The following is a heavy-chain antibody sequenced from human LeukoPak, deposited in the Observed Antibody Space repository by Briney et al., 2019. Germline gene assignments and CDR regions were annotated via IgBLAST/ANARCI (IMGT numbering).Heavy chain of an antibody. D-gene: IGHD3-22*01. J-gene: IGHJ4*02. CDR2: ISGSGPST. CDR3: ARLPTFYYDSSGYHYDY. V-gene: IGHV3-23*01. Sequence: GGSLTLSCVASGFTFNNYAMSWVRQAPGKGLEWVSSISGSGPSTDYTDAVKGRFIISRDKSKNTLHLQMNSLRAEDTALYYCARLPTFYYDSSGYHYDYWGQGTLVTVSP. CDR1: GFTFNNYA.